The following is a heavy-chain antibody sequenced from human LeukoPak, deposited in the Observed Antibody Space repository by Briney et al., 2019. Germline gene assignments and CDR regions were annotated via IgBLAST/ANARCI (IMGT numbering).Heavy chain of an antibody. Sequence: SETLSLTCTVSGGSISSYYWSWIRQPPGKGLEWIGYIYYSGSTNYNPSLKSRVTISVDTSKNQFSLKLSSVTAADTAVYYCARVGTSITMIVGRVNWFDPWGQGTLVTVSS. D-gene: IGHD3-22*01. CDR3: ARVGTSITMIVGRVNWFDP. CDR2: IYYSGST. V-gene: IGHV4-59*01. CDR1: GGSISSYY. J-gene: IGHJ5*02.